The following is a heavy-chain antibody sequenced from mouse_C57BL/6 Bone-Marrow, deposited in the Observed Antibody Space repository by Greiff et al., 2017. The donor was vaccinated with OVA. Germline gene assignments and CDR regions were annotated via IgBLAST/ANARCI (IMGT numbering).Heavy chain of an antibody. CDR3: ARGAYDGYSSWFAY. V-gene: IGHV5-17*01. D-gene: IGHD2-3*01. CDR2: ISSGSSTI. Sequence: VQLKESGGGLVKPGGSLKLSCAASGFTFSDYGMHWVRQAPEKGLEWVAYISSGSSTIYYADTVKGRFTISRDTAKNTLFLQMTSLRSEDTAMYYCARGAYDGYSSWFAYWGQGTLVTVSA. J-gene: IGHJ3*01. CDR1: GFTFSDYG.